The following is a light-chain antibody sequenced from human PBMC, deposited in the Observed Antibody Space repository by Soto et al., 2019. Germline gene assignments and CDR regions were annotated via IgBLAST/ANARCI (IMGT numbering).Light chain of an antibody. Sequence: EIVMTQSPATLSVSPGERATLSCRASQSVTSNLAWYQQKPGQAPRLLIYGASTRATGIPARFSGSGSGTEFTFTITILQSEDFAVYYCQHYNNWPPWTFGQGTRVEIK. CDR2: GAS. CDR3: QHYNNWPPWT. J-gene: IGKJ1*01. CDR1: QSVTSN. V-gene: IGKV3-15*01.